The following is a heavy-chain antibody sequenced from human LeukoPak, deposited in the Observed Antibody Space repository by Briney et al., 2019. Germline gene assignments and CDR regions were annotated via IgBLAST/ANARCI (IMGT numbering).Heavy chain of an antibody. Sequence: SETLSLTCTVSGGSISSYYWSWIRQPAGKGLEWIGRIYTSGSTNYNPSLKSRVTISVDTSKNQFSLKLSSVTAADTAVYYCARERPYYYDSSGYNDAFDIWGQGTMVTVSS. CDR2: IYTSGST. V-gene: IGHV4-4*07. D-gene: IGHD3-22*01. CDR1: GGSISSYY. CDR3: ARERPYYYDSSGYNDAFDI. J-gene: IGHJ3*02.